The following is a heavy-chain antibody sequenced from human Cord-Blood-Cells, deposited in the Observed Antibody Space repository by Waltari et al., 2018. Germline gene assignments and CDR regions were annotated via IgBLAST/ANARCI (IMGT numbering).Heavy chain of an antibody. CDR2: IYHSGST. V-gene: IGHV4-38-2*02. CDR3: ARDRAPTVSTGYYYYGMDV. J-gene: IGHJ6*02. CDR1: GYSISSGYY. Sequence: QVQLQESGPGLVKPSETLSLTCAVSGYSISSGYYWGWIRQPTGKGLEWIGSIYHSGSTYYNPSLKSRVTISVDTSKNQFSLKLSSVTAADTAVYYCARDRAPTVSTGYYYYGMDVWGQGTTVTVSS. D-gene: IGHD1-1*01.